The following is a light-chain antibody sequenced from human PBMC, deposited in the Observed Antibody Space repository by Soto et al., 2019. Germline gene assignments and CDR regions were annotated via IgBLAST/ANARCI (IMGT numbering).Light chain of an antibody. CDR3: SSYTSSRAYV. CDR2: EVS. J-gene: IGLJ1*01. V-gene: IGLV2-14*01. CDR1: SSDVGGYNY. Sequence: QSVLTQPASVSGSPGQSITISCTGTSSDVGGYNYVSWYQQQSGKAPKLMIHEVSNRPSGVSNRFSGSKSGNTASLTISGIQAEDEADYYCSSYTSSRAYVFGIGTKVTV.